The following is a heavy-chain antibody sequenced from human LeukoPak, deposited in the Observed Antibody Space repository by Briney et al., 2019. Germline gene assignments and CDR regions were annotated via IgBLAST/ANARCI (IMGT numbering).Heavy chain of an antibody. CDR2: VKQDGSET. CDR3: ARDYVAVAQLDY. Sequence: GGSLRLSCAASGFTFSTYWMSWVRQAPGKGLEWVASVKQDGSETYYVDSVKGRFTISRDNAKNSLYLQMNSLRAEDTAVYYCARDYVAVAQLDYWGQGTLVTVSS. J-gene: IGHJ4*02. V-gene: IGHV3-7*01. CDR1: GFTFSTYW. D-gene: IGHD6-19*01.